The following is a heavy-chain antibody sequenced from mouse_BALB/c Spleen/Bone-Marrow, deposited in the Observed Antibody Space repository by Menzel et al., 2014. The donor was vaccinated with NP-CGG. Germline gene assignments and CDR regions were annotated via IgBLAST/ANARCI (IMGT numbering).Heavy chain of an antibody. CDR1: GYTFTNSW. CDR3: ARHHRYAYYFDY. Sequence: QVQLQQSGSVLVRPGAPVKLSCKASGYTFTNSWIHWAKQRPGQGLEWIGEIHPNSGNTNFNEKFKVKATLTVDTSSSTAYVGLSSLTAEDSAVYYCARHHRYAYYFDYWGQGTTLTVSS. J-gene: IGHJ2*01. D-gene: IGHD2-14*01. V-gene: IGHV1S130*01. CDR2: IHPNSGNT.